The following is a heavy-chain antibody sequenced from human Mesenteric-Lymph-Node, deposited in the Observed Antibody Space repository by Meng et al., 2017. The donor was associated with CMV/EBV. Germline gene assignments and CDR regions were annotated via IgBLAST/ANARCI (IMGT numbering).Heavy chain of an antibody. CDR3: ARDGTRIAAPNHYFDY. CDR1: GYSISSGFH. CDR2: IYHTGST. D-gene: IGHD6-6*01. J-gene: IGHJ4*02. V-gene: IGHV4-38-2*02. Sequence: SETLSLTCTVSGYSISSGFHWGWIRQPPGKGLEWIGSIYHTGSTFYNPSLKSRVTISVDTSKNHFSLKLSSVTAADTAVYYCARDGTRIAAPNHYFDYWGQGTLVTVSS.